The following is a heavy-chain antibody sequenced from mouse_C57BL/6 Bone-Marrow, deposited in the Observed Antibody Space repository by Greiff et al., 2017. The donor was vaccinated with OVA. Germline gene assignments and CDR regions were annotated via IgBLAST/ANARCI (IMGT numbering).Heavy chain of an antibody. CDR1: GYTFTSYW. V-gene: IGHV1-64*01. Sequence: QVQLQQPGAELVKPGASVKLSCKASGYTFTSYWMHWVKQRPGQGLEWIGMIHPNSGSTNYNEKFKSKATLTVDKSSSTAYMQFSSLTSEDSAIYYCARDYGSRWFAYWGQGTLVTVSA. D-gene: IGHD1-1*01. J-gene: IGHJ3*01. CDR3: ARDYGSRWFAY. CDR2: IHPNSGST.